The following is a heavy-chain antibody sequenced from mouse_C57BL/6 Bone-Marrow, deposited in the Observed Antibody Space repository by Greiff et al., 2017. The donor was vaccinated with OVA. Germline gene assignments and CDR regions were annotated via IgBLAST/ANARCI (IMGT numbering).Heavy chain of an antibody. J-gene: IGHJ1*03. D-gene: IGHD2-4*01. CDR3: ARSITSSWYFDV. CDR1: GYTFTSYW. CDR2: IDPSDSYT. V-gene: IGHV1-69*01. Sequence: QVHVKQPGAELVMPGASVKLSCKASGYTFTSYWMHWVKQRPGQGLEWIGEIDPSDSYTNYNQKFKGKSTLTVDKSSSTAYMQLSSLTSEDSAVYYCARSITSSWYFDVWGTGTTVTVSS.